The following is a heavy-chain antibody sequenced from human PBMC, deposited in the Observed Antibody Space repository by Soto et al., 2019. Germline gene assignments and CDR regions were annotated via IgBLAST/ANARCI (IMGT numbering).Heavy chain of an antibody. Sequence: QVQLQESGPGLVKPSETLSLTCTVSGGSISSYYWSWIRQPPGKGLEWIGYSYYSGSTNYTPSLKSRATPSVDTSKNQFSLKVSSVTAADTAVYYSARTKYDFWSGLGYWGQGTLVTVSS. D-gene: IGHD3-3*01. J-gene: IGHJ4*02. V-gene: IGHV4-59*01. CDR1: GGSISSYY. CDR2: SYYSGST. CDR3: ARTKYDFWSGLGY.